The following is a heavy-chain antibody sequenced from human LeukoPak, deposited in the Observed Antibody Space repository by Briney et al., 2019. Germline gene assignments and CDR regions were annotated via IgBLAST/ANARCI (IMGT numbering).Heavy chain of an antibody. CDR3: ARLIGLGEVSPYFDS. Sequence: PSETLSLTCTVSGGSISSYYWSWIRQPPGKGLEWIGYIYYSGSTNYNPSLKSRATISEDTSKNQFSLKLSSVTAPDTAVYYCARLIGLGEVSPYFDSWGQGRLVTVSS. J-gene: IGHJ4*02. D-gene: IGHD3-16*02. CDR2: IYYSGST. CDR1: GGSISSYY. V-gene: IGHV4-59*01.